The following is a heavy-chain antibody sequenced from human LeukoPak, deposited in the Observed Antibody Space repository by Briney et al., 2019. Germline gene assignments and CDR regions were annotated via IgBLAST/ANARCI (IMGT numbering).Heavy chain of an antibody. Sequence: GASVKVSCKASGYTFTGYYMHWVRQAPGQGLEWMGWVNPNSGGTNYAQKFQGRVTMTRDTSISTAYMELSRLRSEDTAVYYCARDSSGWPTGNWFDPWGQGTLVTVSS. J-gene: IGHJ5*02. V-gene: IGHV1-2*02. D-gene: IGHD6-19*01. CDR2: VNPNSGGT. CDR1: GYTFTGYY. CDR3: ARDSSGWPTGNWFDP.